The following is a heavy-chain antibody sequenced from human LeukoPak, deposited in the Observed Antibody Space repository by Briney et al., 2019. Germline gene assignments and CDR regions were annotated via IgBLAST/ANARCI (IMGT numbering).Heavy chain of an antibody. V-gene: IGHV3-23*01. CDR3: ARQIPGSGQGSDS. D-gene: IGHD3-10*01. CDR1: GFTFSGYA. Sequence: PGGSLRLSCTASGFTFSGYAMSWVRQAPGKGLEWVSAINGGGGSTYYTDSVKGRFTISRDNSKNSLNLQMNSLRVDDTAVFYCARQIPGSGQGSDSWGQGTLVTVSS. J-gene: IGHJ5*01. CDR2: INGGGGST.